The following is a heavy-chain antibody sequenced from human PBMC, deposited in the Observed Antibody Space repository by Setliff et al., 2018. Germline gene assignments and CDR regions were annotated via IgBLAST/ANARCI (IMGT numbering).Heavy chain of an antibody. CDR1: GYSISSGYY. D-gene: IGHD2-8*02. Sequence: PSETLSLTCAVSGYSISSGYYWGWIRQPPGKGLEWSGSIYHSGRTYYNPSLKSRVTISVDTSKNQFSLKLSSVTAADTALYYCTVYNTGSSKDHYWGQETPVTVSS. CDR3: TVYNTGSSKDHY. CDR2: IYHSGRT. V-gene: IGHV4-38-2*01. J-gene: IGHJ4*02.